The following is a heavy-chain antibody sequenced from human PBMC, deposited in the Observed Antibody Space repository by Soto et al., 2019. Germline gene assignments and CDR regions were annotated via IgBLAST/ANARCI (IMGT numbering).Heavy chain of an antibody. CDR3: ATMIRGLIHWLDP. D-gene: IGHD3-16*01. V-gene: IGHV1-8*01. J-gene: IGHJ5*02. CDR2: MYPNNGQT. CDR1: GDTFSNFD. Sequence: QGQLVQSGAEVKRPGASVKVSCKASGDTFSNFDFNWVRQATGQGPEWMGWMYPNNGQTAYARTFQGRVTMTWNSSTSTAYMELSSLTSEDTAVYYCATMIRGLIHWLDPWGQGTLVTVSS.